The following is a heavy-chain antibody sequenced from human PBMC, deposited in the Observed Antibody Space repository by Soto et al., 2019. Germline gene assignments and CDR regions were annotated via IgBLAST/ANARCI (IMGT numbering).Heavy chain of an antibody. V-gene: IGHV4-34*01. J-gene: IGHJ6*02. CDR3: ARGGRGAGIGRHVGMDV. CDR2: ITLSGTI. CDR1: GESFSTFY. D-gene: IGHD6-19*01. Sequence: SETLFLTCGVYGESFSTFYWSWVRQPPGKGLEWIGEITLSGTINYVPSLKSRLTISMDTSKNQFSLNLSSVTAADTALYYCARGGRGAGIGRHVGMDVWGQGTTVTVSS.